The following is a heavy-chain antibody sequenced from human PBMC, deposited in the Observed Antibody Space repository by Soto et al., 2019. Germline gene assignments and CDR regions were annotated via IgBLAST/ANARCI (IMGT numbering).Heavy chain of an antibody. CDR1: GYTFTSYG. Sequence: QVQLVQSGAEVKKPGASVKVSCKASGYTFTSYGISWVRQAPGQGLEWMGWISAYNGNTKYAQKXXXXXXXXXXXXXXXXXXXXXXXXXXXXXXXXXXXXXXXADYWGQGTLVTVSS. CDR2: ISAYNGNT. J-gene: IGHJ4*02. V-gene: IGHV1-18*01. CDR3: XXXXXXADY.